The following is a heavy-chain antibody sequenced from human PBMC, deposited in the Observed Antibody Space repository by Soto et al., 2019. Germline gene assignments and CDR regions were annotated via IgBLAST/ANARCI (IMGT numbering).Heavy chain of an antibody. CDR1: EVKFKDFG. Sequence: VGLLGHCWGAAEVKFKDFGTRWLSKNQGKGPEWVAAISASGGRTFYADSVKGRFSISRDNSKSTVHLQMNTLRAEDTAIYFCAKDPGYTTESYYVALFDSCGPGTPVSGSS. V-gene: IGHV3-23*01. J-gene: IGHJ4*02. CDR2: ISASGGRT. D-gene: IGHD2-8*02. CDR3: AKDPGYTTESYYVALFDS.